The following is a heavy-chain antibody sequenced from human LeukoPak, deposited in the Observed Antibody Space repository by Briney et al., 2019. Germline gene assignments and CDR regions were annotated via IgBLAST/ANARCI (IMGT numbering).Heavy chain of an antibody. D-gene: IGHD2-2*01. J-gene: IGHJ5*02. CDR3: ARATQRYCSGTTCFPYWFDT. Sequence: SETLPLTCTVSGGCITHYFWNWIRQPPGKGLEWIGYIHTSGSPDYSRSIKSRVTISLDTSKNQFSLMLSSVTAADTAVYFCARATQRYCSGTTCFPYWFDTWGQGTLATVSS. V-gene: IGHV4-4*09. CDR2: IHTSGSP. CDR1: GGCITHYF.